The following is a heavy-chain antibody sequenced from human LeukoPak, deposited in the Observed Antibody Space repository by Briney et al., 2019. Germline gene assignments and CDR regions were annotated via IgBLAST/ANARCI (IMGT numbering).Heavy chain of an antibody. CDR1: GFMFSTYA. CDR2: ISYDGSDE. CDR3: ARDVYGSDY. Sequence: GGSLRLSCAASGFMFSTYAMHWVRQAPGKGLEWVAVISYDGSDEYYADSVKGRFTISRDNSQNTLYLQMNSLRAEDTAVYYCARDVYGSDYWGQGTLVIVSS. V-gene: IGHV3-30-3*01. J-gene: IGHJ4*02. D-gene: IGHD1-14*01.